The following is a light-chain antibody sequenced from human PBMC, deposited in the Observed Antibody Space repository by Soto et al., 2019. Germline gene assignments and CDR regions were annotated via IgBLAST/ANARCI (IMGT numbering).Light chain of an antibody. Sequence: EIVLTQSPGTLSLSPGERATLSCRASQGVSSTYVAWYQQKPGQPPSLIIDGASFRATGIPDRFSGSGSGTDFTLTISRLEHEDFAVYYCQRFGGSPRTFGQGTKVEIK. CDR2: GAS. V-gene: IGKV3-20*01. J-gene: IGKJ1*01. CDR3: QRFGGSPRT. CDR1: QGVSSTY.